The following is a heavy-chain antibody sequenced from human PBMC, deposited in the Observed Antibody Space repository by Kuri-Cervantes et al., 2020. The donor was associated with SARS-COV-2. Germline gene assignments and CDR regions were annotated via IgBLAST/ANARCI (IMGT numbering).Heavy chain of an antibody. V-gene: IGHV3-21*01. CDR2: ISSSSSYI. Sequence: GGSLRLSCAASGFTFGSYSMNWARQAPGKGLEWVSSISSSSSYIYYADSVKGRFTISRDNAKNSLYLQMNSLRAEDTAVYYCARDRGEDIVVVVAASAYDYWGQGTLVTVSS. J-gene: IGHJ4*02. CDR1: GFTFGSYS. CDR3: ARDRGEDIVVVVAASAYDY. D-gene: IGHD2-15*01.